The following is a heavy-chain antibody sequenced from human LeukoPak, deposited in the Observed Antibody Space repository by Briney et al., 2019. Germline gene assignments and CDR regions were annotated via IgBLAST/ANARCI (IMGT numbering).Heavy chain of an antibody. J-gene: IGHJ4*02. Sequence: GVSLRLSCAASGFTFSSYAMSWVRQAPGKGLEWVSTISGGGGSTYYADSVKGRFTISRDNSKNTLYLQMNSLRVEDTAVYYCAKDRYSYGLWGQGTLVTVSS. CDR2: ISGGGGST. CDR1: GFTFSSYA. CDR3: AKDRYSYGL. V-gene: IGHV3-23*01. D-gene: IGHD5-18*01.